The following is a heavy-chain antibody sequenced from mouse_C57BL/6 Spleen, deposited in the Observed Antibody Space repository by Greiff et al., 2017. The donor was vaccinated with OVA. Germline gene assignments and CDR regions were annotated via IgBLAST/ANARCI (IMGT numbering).Heavy chain of an antibody. J-gene: IGHJ1*03. V-gene: IGHV5-17*01. CDR2: ISSGSSTI. Sequence: EVQLKESGGGLVKPGGSLKLSCAASGFTFSDYGMHWVRQAPEKGLEWVAYISSGSSTIYYADTVKGRFTLSRDNDKNTLFLQMTSLRSEDTDMYYCARRGGARYFDVWGTGTTVTVSS. CDR1: GFTFSDYG. CDR3: ARRGGARYFDV.